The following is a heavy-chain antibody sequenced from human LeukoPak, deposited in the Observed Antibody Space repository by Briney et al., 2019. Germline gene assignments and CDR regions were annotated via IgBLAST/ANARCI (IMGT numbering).Heavy chain of an antibody. J-gene: IGHJ4*02. CDR1: GFTFSSYS. D-gene: IGHD5-24*01. Sequence: GGSLRLSCAASGFTFSSYSMNWVRQAPGKGLEWVASISSSSSYIYYADSVKGRFTISRDNAKNSLYLQMNSLRAEDTAVYYCARDRRDGYNDYWGQGTLVTVSS. CDR3: ARDRRDGYNDY. CDR2: ISSSSSYI. V-gene: IGHV3-21*01.